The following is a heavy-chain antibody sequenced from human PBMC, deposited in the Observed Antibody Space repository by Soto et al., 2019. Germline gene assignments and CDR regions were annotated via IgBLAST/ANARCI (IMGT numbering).Heavy chain of an antibody. D-gene: IGHD3-22*01. V-gene: IGHV5-51*01. CDR1: GYSFTSYL. J-gene: IGHJ6*02. CDR3: ARHRGYYYDSSGYYPDGMDV. Sequence: GESLKISCKGSGYSFTSYLIGWVRQMPGKGLEWMGIIYPGDSDTRYSPSFQGQVTISADKSISTAYLQWSSLKASDTAMYYCARHRGYYYDSSGYYPDGMDVWGQGTTVTVSS. CDR2: IYPGDSDT.